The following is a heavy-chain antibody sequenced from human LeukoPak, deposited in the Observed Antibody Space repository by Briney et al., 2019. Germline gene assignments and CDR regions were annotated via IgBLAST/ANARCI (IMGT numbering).Heavy chain of an antibody. CDR1: GFTFSSYG. J-gene: IGHJ4*02. D-gene: IGHD3-22*01. CDR2: LSFDGSNE. CDR3: AKDYAIVAY. Sequence: GGSLRLSCAASGFTFSSYGMHWVRQSPGRGLEWVSFLSFDGSNEFYADSLKGRFTISRDNSKDTLYLQMNSLRAEDTAVYYCAKDYAIVAYWGQGTLVTVSS. V-gene: IGHV3-30*18.